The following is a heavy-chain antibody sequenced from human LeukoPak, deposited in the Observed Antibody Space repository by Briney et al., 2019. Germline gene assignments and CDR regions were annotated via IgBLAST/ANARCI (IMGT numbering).Heavy chain of an antibody. V-gene: IGHV1-69*05. D-gene: IGHD3-22*01. CDR1: GGTFGGYT. J-gene: IGHJ3*02. Sequence: SVKVSCKASGGTFGGYTISWVRQAPGQGLEWMGGIIPIFGTANYAQKFQGRVTITTDESTGTAYMELSSLRSEDTAVYYCAREAYYYDSSGYSLGAFDIWGQGTMVTVSS. CDR2: IIPIFGTA. CDR3: AREAYYYDSSGYSLGAFDI.